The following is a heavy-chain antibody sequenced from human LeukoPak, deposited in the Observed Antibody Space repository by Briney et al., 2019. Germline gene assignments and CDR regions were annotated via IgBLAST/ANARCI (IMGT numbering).Heavy chain of an antibody. V-gene: IGHV1-18*04. Sequence: GASVKVSCKASGYTFTGYYMHWVRQAPGQGLEWMGRIIAYNGNTNYAQKLQGRVTMTTDTSTSTAYMELRSLRSDDTAVYYCVRDRGEWIDQYYGMDVWGQGTTVTVSS. D-gene: IGHD3-10*01. J-gene: IGHJ6*02. CDR2: IIAYNGNT. CDR3: VRDRGEWIDQYYGMDV. CDR1: GYTFTGYY.